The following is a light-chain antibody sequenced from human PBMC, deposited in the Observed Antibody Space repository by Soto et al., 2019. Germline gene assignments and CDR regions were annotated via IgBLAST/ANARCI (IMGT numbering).Light chain of an antibody. J-gene: IGKJ2*01. V-gene: IGKV3-20*01. CDR3: QLFHTSPPQYT. CDR1: QSVSSNY. CDR2: DAS. Sequence: EIVLTQSPGTLSLSPGERATLSCRASQSVSSNYVAWYQQEPGQAPRLLIYDASRRATDIPDRFSGSGSGTDFTLTISRLEPEDFAVYYGQLFHTSPPQYTFGQGTKLEIK.